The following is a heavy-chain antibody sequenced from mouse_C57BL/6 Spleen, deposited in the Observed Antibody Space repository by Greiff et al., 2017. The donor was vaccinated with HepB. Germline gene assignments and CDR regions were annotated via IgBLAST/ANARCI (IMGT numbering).Heavy chain of an antibody. CDR1: GFTFSSYT. V-gene: IGHV5-9*01. CDR3: ARSIYYDYFFAY. J-gene: IGHJ3*01. D-gene: IGHD2-4*01. CDR2: ISGGGGNT. Sequence: EVQVVESGGGLVKPGGSLKLSCAASGFTFSSYTMSWVRQTPEKRLEWVATISGGGGNTYYPDSVKGRFTISRDNAKNTLYLQMSRLRSEDTALYYCARSIYYDYFFAYWGQGTLVTVSA.